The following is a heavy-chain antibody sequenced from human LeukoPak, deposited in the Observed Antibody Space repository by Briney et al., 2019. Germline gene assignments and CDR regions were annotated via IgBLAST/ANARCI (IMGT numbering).Heavy chain of an antibody. Sequence: GGSLRLSCAASGFTFSSYAMSWVRQAPGKGLEWVSAISGSGGSTYYADSVKGRFTISRDNSKNTLYQQMNSLRAEDTAVYYCAKGRTFPYSSGWLFDYWGQGTLVTVSS. CDR1: GFTFSSYA. J-gene: IGHJ4*02. V-gene: IGHV3-23*01. CDR3: AKGRTFPYSSGWLFDY. CDR2: ISGSGGST. D-gene: IGHD6-19*01.